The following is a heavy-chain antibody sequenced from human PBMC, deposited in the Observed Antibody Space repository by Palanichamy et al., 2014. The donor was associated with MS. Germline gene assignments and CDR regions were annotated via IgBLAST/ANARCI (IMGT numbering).Heavy chain of an antibody. J-gene: IGHJ5*02. CDR2: FLSSGSN. V-gene: IGHV4-59*08. CDR1: GDSIRDYY. Sequence: QVQLQESGPRLVKPSETLSLTCTVSGDSIRDYYWSWIRQSPEKGLEWIGYFLSSGSNNYNPALRGRVAISADTSRNQYSLNLTSVTAADTAVYYCARHVGDGSGSYFSLVPYSWFDPWGQGTPVTVSS. D-gene: IGHD3-10*01. CDR3: ARHVGDGSGSYFSLVPYSWFDP.